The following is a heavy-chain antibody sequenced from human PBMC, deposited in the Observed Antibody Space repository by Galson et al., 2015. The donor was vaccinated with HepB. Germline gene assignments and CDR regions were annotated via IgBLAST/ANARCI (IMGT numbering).Heavy chain of an antibody. V-gene: IGHV1-69*13. CDR2: IIPIFGIA. CDR3: ARVRVSGWYSDY. J-gene: IGHJ4*02. Sequence: SVTVSCKASGGTFSSYAISWVRQAPGQGLEWMGGIIPIFGIANYAQKFQGRVTITADESTSTAYMELSSLRSEDTAVYYCARVRVSGWYSDYWGQGTLVTVSS. CDR1: GGTFSSYA. D-gene: IGHD6-19*01.